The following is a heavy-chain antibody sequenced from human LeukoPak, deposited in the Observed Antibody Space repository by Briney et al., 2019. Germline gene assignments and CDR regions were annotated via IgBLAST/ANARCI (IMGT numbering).Heavy chain of an antibody. CDR1: GFTFSSYW. V-gene: IGHV3-7*01. D-gene: IGHD3-3*01. CDR2: IKQDGSEK. Sequence: PGGSLRLSCAASGFTFSSYWMSWVRQAPGKGLEWVANIKQDGSEKYYVDSVKGRFTISRDNAKNSLYLQMNSLRAEDTAVYYCARDANDFWSGYQPFDYWGQGTLVTVSS. J-gene: IGHJ4*02. CDR3: ARDANDFWSGYQPFDY.